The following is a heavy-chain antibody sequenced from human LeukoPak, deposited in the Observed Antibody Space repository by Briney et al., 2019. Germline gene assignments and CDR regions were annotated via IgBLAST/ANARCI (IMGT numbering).Heavy chain of an antibody. CDR2: IYPDGRT. V-gene: IGHV3-53*01. J-gene: IGHJ4*02. Sequence: GGSQRLSCAASGVTVSSIYMGWVRQAPGKGLDWVSVIYPDGRTYYTESVKGRFTISRDSSENSLFLQMNSLRAEDTAVYYCATLKGWYGEGCFDCWGQGTLVTVSS. CDR1: GVTVSSIY. D-gene: IGHD3-10*01. CDR3: ATLKGWYGEGCFDC.